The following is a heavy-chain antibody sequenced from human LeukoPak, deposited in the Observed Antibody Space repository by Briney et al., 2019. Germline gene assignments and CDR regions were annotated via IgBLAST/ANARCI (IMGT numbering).Heavy chain of an antibody. CDR3: AKVGIRISLIVVVFTTADDWYFDL. CDR1: GFTFSSYS. CDR2: ISSSSSYI. Sequence: GGSLRLSCAASGFTFSSYSMNWVRQAPGKGLEWVSSISSSSSYIYYADSVKGRFTISRDNAKNSLYLQMDSLRAEDTAIYYCAKVGIRISLIVVVFTTADDWYFDLWGRGTLVTVSS. V-gene: IGHV3-21*04. J-gene: IGHJ2*01. D-gene: IGHD3-22*01.